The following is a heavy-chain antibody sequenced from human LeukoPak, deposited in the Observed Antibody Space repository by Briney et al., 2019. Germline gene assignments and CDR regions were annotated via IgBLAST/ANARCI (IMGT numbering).Heavy chain of an antibody. D-gene: IGHD5-24*01. CDR1: GFPFSSYW. CDR2: IKQDGSKK. CDR3: TRVGYIDEGIDY. Sequence: PGGSLRLSCVASGFPFSSYWMTWVRQAPGKGLEWVANIKQDGSKKSYVDSVKSRFTISRDNAKNSLYLQMNSLRAEDTAIYYCTRVGYIDEGIDYWGQGTLVTVSS. J-gene: IGHJ4*02. V-gene: IGHV3-7*04.